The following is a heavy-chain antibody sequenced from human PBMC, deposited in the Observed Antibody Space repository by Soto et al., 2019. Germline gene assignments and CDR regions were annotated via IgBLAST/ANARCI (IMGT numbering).Heavy chain of an antibody. J-gene: IGHJ4*02. D-gene: IGHD3-22*01. CDR2: IIPIFGTA. CDR1: GGTFSSYA. V-gene: IGHV1-69*13. CDR3: ARDLGDSSGYYYKKFDY. Sequence: EASVKVSCKASGGTFSSYAISWVRQAPGQGLEWMGGIIPIFGTANYAQKFQGRVTITADESTSTAYMELSSLRSEDTAVYYCARDLGDSSGYYYKKFDYWGQGTLVTVSS.